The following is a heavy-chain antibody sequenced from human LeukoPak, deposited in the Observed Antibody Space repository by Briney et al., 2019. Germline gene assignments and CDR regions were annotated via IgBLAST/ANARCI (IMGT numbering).Heavy chain of an antibody. V-gene: IGHV1-18*01. CDR3: ARVRGIRFLEWLGAFDI. D-gene: IGHD3-3*01. Sequence: ASVKVSCKASGYTFTSYGISWVRQAPGQGLEWMGWISAHNGNTKNAQKVQGRVTMTTDTSTRTAYMELRSLRSDDTAVYYCARVRGIRFLEWLGAFDIWGQGTMVTVSS. CDR1: GYTFTSYG. J-gene: IGHJ3*02. CDR2: ISAHNGNT.